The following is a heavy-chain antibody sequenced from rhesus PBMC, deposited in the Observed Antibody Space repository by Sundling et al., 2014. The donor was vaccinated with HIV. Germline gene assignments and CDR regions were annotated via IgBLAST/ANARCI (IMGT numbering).Heavy chain of an antibody. D-gene: IGHD3-3*01. V-gene: IGHV4-165*01. J-gene: IGHJ4*01. Sequence: QVQLQESGPGLVKPSETLSLTCVVSGDSFSGYYWAWIRQPPGKGLEWIGYISGTSGSTDYNPSLKSRVTISTDTSKNQFSLKLTSVTAADTAVYYCARTGWTLYDYWGPGVLVTVSS. CDR3: ARTGWTLYDY. CDR2: ISGTSGST. CDR1: GDSFSGYY.